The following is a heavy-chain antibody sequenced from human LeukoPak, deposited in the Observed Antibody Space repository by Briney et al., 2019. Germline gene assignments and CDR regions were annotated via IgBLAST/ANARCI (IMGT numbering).Heavy chain of an antibody. Sequence: GGSLRLSCAASGFTFSSYAMHWVRQAPGKGLEWVAVISYDGSNKYYADSVKGRFTISRDNSKNTLYLQMNSLRAEDTAVYYCARQTGAGHYFDYWGQGTLVTVSS. CDR2: ISYDGSNK. J-gene: IGHJ4*02. CDR3: ARQTGAGHYFDY. V-gene: IGHV3-30-3*01. D-gene: IGHD1-14*01. CDR1: GFTFSSYA.